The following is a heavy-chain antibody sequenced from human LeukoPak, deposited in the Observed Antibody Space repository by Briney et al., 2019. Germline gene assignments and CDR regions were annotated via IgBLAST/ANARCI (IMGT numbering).Heavy chain of an antibody. CDR3: VKDMWGGIYHVY. V-gene: IGHV1-2*02. CDR1: GYTFTDYY. D-gene: IGHD1-26*01. CDR2: INPNSGVT. Sequence: ASVKVSCKASGYTFTDYYMHWVRQAPGQGLEWMGWINPNSGVTNYAQKFQGRVTMTRDTSVSTAYMELGRLRSDDTAVYYCVKDMWGGIYHVYWGQGTLVTVSS. J-gene: IGHJ4*02.